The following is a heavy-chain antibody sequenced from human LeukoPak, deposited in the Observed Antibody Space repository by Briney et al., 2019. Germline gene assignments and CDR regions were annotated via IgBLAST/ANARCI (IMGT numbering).Heavy chain of an antibody. D-gene: IGHD6-13*01. V-gene: IGHV1-69*04. J-gene: IGHJ3*02. CDR2: IIPILGIA. CDR1: GGTFSSYA. Sequence: GASVKVSCKASGGTFSSYAISWVRQAPGQGLEWMGRIIPILGIANYAQKFQGRVTITADKSTSTAYMELSSLRSEDTAVYYCARGQQLVQGFDAFDIWGQGTMVTVSS. CDR3: ARGQQLVQGFDAFDI.